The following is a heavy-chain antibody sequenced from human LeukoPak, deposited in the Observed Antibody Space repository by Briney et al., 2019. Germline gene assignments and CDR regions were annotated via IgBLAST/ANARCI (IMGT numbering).Heavy chain of an antibody. J-gene: IGHJ4*02. D-gene: IGHD2-2*01. CDR2: IWYDGSNK. CDR3: ARPPHSCSSTSCYSQY. V-gene: IGHV3-33*01. Sequence: GGSLRLSCAASGFTFSSYGMHWVRQAPGKGLEWVAVIWYDGSNKYYADSVKGRFTISRDNSKNTLYLQMSSLRPEDTAVYYCARPPHSCSSTSCYSQYWGQGTLVSVSS. CDR1: GFTFSSYG.